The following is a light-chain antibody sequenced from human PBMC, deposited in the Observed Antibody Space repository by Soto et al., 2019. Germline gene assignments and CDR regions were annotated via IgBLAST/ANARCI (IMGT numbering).Light chain of an antibody. Sequence: QSALTQPASVSGSPGQSITISCTGTSSDVGGYNYVSWYQQHPGKAPILMIYDVSIRPSGVSNRFSGSKSGNTASLTISGLQAEDEADYYCSSYTSSSPRYVFGTVTKLTLL. CDR2: DVS. J-gene: IGLJ1*01. CDR1: SSDVGGYNY. CDR3: SSYTSSSPRYV. V-gene: IGLV2-14*01.